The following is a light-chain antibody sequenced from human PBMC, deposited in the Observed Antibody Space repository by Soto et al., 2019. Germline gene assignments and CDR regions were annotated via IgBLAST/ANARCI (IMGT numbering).Light chain of an antibody. Sequence: QSVLTQPPSASTTPGQRVTIFCSGGISNIGSKYVYWYQHLPGAAPKLLIYRDDQRPSGVPDRFSGSKSGTSASLAISGLRSKDEADYYCAAWDDSLNAWVFGGGTKLTVL. J-gene: IGLJ3*02. CDR2: RDD. CDR1: ISNIGSKY. CDR3: AAWDDSLNAWV. V-gene: IGLV1-47*01.